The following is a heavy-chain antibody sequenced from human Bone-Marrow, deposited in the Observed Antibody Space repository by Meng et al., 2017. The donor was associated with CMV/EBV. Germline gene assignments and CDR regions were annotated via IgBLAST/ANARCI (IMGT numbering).Heavy chain of an antibody. D-gene: IGHD2-2*01. CDR1: SISSRSYY. CDR3: ARVLVPAAPPIDNWFDP. Sequence: SISSRSYYWGWIRQPPGKGLEWIGSIYYSGSTYYNPSLKSRVTISVDTSKNQFSLKLSSVTAADTAVYYCARVLVPAAPPIDNWFDPWGQGTLVTVSS. V-gene: IGHV4-39*07. J-gene: IGHJ5*02. CDR2: IYYSGST.